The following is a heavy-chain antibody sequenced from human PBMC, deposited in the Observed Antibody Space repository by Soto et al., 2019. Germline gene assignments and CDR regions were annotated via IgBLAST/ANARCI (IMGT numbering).Heavy chain of an antibody. D-gene: IGHD6-6*01. CDR1: GYSFTSYW. Sequence: VESLKISCNGSGYSFTSYWIGWVRQMPGKGLEWMGITYPGDSDTRYSPSFQGQVTISADKSISTAYLQWSSLKASDTAMYYCARRSPPSSYDYWGQGTLVTVSS. V-gene: IGHV5-51*01. CDR3: ARRSPPSSYDY. J-gene: IGHJ4*02. CDR2: TYPGDSDT.